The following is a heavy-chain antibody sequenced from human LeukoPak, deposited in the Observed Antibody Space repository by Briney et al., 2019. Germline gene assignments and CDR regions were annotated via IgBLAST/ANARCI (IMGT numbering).Heavy chain of an antibody. V-gene: IGHV3-53*01. CDR1: GFTVSSNY. CDR2: IYSGGST. J-gene: IGHJ4*02. CDR3: AKDNRRHYTSGPNPDSLH. Sequence: GGSLRLSCAASGFTVSSNYMSWVRQAPGKGLEWVSVIYSGGSTYYADSVKGRFTISRDNAKNSLYLQMDSLRVEDTAFYYCAKDNRRHYTSGPNPDSLHWGQGALVTVSS. D-gene: IGHD6-19*01.